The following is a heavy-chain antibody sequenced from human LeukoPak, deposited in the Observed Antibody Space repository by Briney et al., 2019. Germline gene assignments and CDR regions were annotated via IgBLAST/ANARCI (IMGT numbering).Heavy chain of an antibody. CDR2: IIPILDTP. Sequence: SVKVSCKASGDILSSYGLYFVRQVPGQGPEWMGGIIPILDTPKYAQKFQGRLKITTDESATTAYMELSSLRSEDTAVYFCARGVRGSQFHHYFFMDVWATGTTVIVSS. D-gene: IGHD3-16*01. CDR1: GDILSSYG. CDR3: ARGVRGSQFHHYFFMDV. V-gene: IGHV1-69*05. J-gene: IGHJ6*03.